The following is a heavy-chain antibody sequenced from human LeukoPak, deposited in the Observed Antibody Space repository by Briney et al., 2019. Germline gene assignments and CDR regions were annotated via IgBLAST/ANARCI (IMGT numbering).Heavy chain of an antibody. D-gene: IGHD3-22*01. V-gene: IGHV1-46*01. CDR3: ARSLTYYYDKSDYLVY. Sequence: ASVKVSCKASGYTFTSYYMHWVRQAPGQGLEWMGIINPSGGSTSYAQKFQGRVTMTRDTSTSTAYMELSSLRSEDTAVYYCARSLTYYYDKSDYLVYWGQGTLVTVSS. J-gene: IGHJ4*02. CDR1: GYTFTSYY. CDR2: INPSGGST.